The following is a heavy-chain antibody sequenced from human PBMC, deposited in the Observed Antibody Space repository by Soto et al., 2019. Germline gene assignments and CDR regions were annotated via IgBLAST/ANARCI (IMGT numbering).Heavy chain of an antibody. D-gene: IGHD3-16*01. J-gene: IGHJ6*03. V-gene: IGHV6-1*01. Sequence: QVQLQLSGPGMVTPSQTLSLTCATSGDSVSSNSAGWNWIRQTPSRGLEWLGRTYYRSKWYFNYAVSVESRITINPYTSKNQFSLQLSSVTPDDTAVYYCARGSWADVSGHYYMDVWGKGTTVTVSS. CDR1: GDSVSSNSAG. CDR3: ARGSWADVSGHYYMDV. CDR2: TYYRSKWYF.